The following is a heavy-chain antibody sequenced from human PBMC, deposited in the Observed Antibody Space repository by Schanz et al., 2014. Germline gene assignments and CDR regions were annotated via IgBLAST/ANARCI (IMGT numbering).Heavy chain of an antibody. V-gene: IGHV3-48*01. CDR2: IRSDNNYI. Sequence: EVHLLESGGGLVQPGGSLRLSCAASGFPFSTYSIHWVRQAPGKGLEWVSYIRSDNNYIYYADSVKGRFTISRDNSKNTLFLQMSSLRAEDTAVYYCATEGPRGTRHPINYYYAMDNWGQGTKVTV. D-gene: IGHD6-6*01. CDR1: GFPFSTYS. J-gene: IGHJ6*02. CDR3: ATEGPRGTRHPINYYYAMDN.